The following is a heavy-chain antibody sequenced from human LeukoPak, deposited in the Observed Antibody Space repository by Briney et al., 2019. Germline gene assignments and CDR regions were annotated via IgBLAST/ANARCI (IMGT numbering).Heavy chain of an antibody. J-gene: IGHJ4*02. CDR3: ARDPLRYLRVGHYDY. V-gene: IGHV3-21*01. CDR2: IDYDSSYI. CDR1: GFTFSTSA. Sequence: GESLRLSCAASGFTFSTSAMNWVRQVPGKGLEWVSSIDYDSSYIYYAASVRGRFTISRDNARNSVYLQMNSLRVEDTAVYYCARDPLRYLRVGHYDYWGQGTLVAVSS. D-gene: IGHD3-9*01.